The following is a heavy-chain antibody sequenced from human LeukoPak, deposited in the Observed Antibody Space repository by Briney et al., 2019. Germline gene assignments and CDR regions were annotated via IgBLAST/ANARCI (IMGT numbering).Heavy chain of an antibody. CDR3: ARDSDMVRGVILD. Sequence: GGSLRLSCAASGFTFSSYSMNWVRQAPGKGLEWVSSISSSSSYTYYADSVKGRFIISRDNTKNSLYLQMNSLRAEDTAVYYCARDSDMVRGVILDWGQGTLVTVSS. V-gene: IGHV3-21*01. CDR1: GFTFSSYS. CDR2: ISSSSSYT. J-gene: IGHJ4*02. D-gene: IGHD3-10*01.